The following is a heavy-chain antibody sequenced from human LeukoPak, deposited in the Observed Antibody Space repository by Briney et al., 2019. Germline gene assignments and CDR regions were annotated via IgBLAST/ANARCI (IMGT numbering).Heavy chain of an antibody. J-gene: IGHJ4*02. CDR2: ISSSGTTI. CDR3: ASRTAAVREVLGY. Sequence: GGSLRLSCAASGFTFSGYDVTWIRQAPGKGLEWISYISSSGTTIYYAESVKGRFTISRDNAKNSLYLQMNSLRADDTAVYYCASRTAAVREVLGYSGRGTLVTVSS. V-gene: IGHV3-11*01. D-gene: IGHD6-13*01. CDR1: GFTFSGYD.